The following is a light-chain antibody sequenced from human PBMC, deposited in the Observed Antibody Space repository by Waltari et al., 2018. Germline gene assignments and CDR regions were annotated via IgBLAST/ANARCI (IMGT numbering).Light chain of an antibody. Sequence: QSALTQPASVSGSPGQSITISCTGTSSDVGGYNYVSWYLQHPGKAPKLMINEVSNRPSGVSNRFSGSKSGTTASLTISGLQAEDEADYYCSSYTSSSTWVFGGGTKLTVL. J-gene: IGLJ3*02. CDR1: SSDVGGYNY. CDR3: SSYTSSSTWV. CDR2: EVS. V-gene: IGLV2-14*01.